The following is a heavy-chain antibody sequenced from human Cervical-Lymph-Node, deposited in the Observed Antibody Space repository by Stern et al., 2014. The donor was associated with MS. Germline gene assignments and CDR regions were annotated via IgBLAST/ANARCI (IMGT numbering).Heavy chain of an antibody. Sequence: VQLVESGGALVQPGGSLRLSCAASGFTFSAFAMSWVRQAPGKGLEWVSGIGDSGESTYYADPVKGRFTISRDDSKNILYLQMNSLRAEDTAMYYCAKPMTTMAYQYYYGVDVWGHGTTVTVSS. CDR2: IGDSGEST. D-gene: IGHD4-23*01. CDR1: GFTFSAFA. J-gene: IGHJ6*02. CDR3: AKPMTTMAYQYYYGVDV. V-gene: IGHV3-23*04.